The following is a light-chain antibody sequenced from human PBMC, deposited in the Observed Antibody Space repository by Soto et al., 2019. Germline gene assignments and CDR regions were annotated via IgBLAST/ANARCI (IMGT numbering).Light chain of an antibody. CDR2: DGY. J-gene: IGKJ5*01. CDR3: QQRNMWPIT. V-gene: IGKV3-11*01. Sequence: IVLTQSPVALSLSPGGRAALACGASQTFRNLLAGYQQKPRRPPRLLIYDGYYSATDTPPRCSSSGSGTEFTLTISSLEPEDYAADYCQQRNMWPITFGQGTRLEIK. CDR1: QTFRNL.